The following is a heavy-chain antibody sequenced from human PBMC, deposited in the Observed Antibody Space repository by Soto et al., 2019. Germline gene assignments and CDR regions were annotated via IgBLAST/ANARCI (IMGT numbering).Heavy chain of an antibody. V-gene: IGHV3-23*01. CDR1: GFTPDTTA. D-gene: IGHD1-26*01. J-gene: IGHJ4*02. Sequence: GGTLRLSCEASGFTPDTTALSWVSQSPGKGLEWVATISGTGLSTYYADSMESRSIISRDNSRITLYLLMNRLRGEDTAIYYCAGGGSVNQYMWETHFRGQAAPVTVSS. CDR3: AGGGSVNQYMWETHF. CDR2: ISGTGLST.